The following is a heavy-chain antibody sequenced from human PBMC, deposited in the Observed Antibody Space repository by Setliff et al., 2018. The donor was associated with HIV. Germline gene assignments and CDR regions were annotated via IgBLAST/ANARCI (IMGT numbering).Heavy chain of an antibody. V-gene: IGHV3-NL1*01. CDR3: ARGRPFDY. D-gene: IGHD6-25*01. J-gene: IGHJ4*02. Sequence: PGGSLRLSCTASGFTFSSYGMHWVRQAPGKGLEWVSVIYSGGSTYYADSVKGRFTISRDNAKNSLYLQMNSLRAEDTAVYYCARGRPFDYWGQGTLVTVSS. CDR1: GFTFSSYG. CDR2: IYSGGST.